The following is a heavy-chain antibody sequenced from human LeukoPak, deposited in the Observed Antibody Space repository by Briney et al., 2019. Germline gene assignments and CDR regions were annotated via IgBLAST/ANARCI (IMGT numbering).Heavy chain of an antibody. CDR1: X. CDR3: ARDDCDDSSGYFCSFDY. D-gene: IGHD3-22*01. Sequence: XMHWVRQAXGXGXEWVAVXWYDGSKKYYAESVKGGFTISRENSKNTLYLQMKSVRAEDTAVYYCARDDCDDSSGYFCSFDYWGQGTLVTVSS. V-gene: IGHV3-33*01. J-gene: IGHJ4*02. CDR2: XWYDGSKK.